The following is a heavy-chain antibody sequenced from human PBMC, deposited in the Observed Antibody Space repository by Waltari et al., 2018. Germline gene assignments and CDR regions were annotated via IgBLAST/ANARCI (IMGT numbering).Heavy chain of an antibody. D-gene: IGHD2-21*02. CDR3: ARGGGGDWEWFDP. V-gene: IGHV4-59*01. CDR2: IYYTGST. CDR1: GGSISGFY. Sequence: QVQLQESGPSLLKPSDTLSLICTVPGGSISGFYWSWVRQPPGKGLDWIGYIYYTGSTNFTPSLKSRVTMSVDTSKNQFSLKLSSVTAADTAFYYCARGGGGDWEWFDPWGQGTLVTVSS. J-gene: IGHJ5*02.